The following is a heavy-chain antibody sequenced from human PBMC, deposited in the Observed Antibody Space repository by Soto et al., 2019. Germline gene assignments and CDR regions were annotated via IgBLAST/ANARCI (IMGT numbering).Heavy chain of an antibody. CDR3: ARKHSLDYIRWGLDP. CDR2: INPKSDDT. CDR1: GYSFSDNQ. V-gene: IGHV1-2*02. D-gene: IGHD4-4*01. Sequence: ASVKVSCKASGYSFSDNQIHWLRRAPGQGLELMGRINPKSDDTNYAQKFQGRVTMTRDTSIDTAYLELTGLTSDDTAIYYCARKHSLDYIRWGLDPWGQGTLVTVSS. J-gene: IGHJ5*02.